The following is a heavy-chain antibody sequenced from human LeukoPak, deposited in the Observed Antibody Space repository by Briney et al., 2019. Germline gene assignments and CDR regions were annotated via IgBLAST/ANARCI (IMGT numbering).Heavy chain of an antibody. D-gene: IGHD2-2*01. CDR3: ARGGYIVVVPAAMSGRYNWFDP. CDR2: INTNTGNP. CDR1: GYTFTSYA. V-gene: IGHV7-4-1*02. Sequence: GASVKVSCKASGYTFTSYAMNWVRQAPGQGLEWMGWINTNTGNPTYAQGFTGRLVFSLDTSFSTAYLQISSLKAEDTAVYYCARGGYIVVVPAAMSGRYNWFDPWGQGTLVTVSS. J-gene: IGHJ5*02.